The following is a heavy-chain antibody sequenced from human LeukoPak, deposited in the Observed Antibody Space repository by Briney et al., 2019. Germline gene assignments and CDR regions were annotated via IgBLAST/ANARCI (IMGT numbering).Heavy chain of an antibody. CDR3: AKDQAQIVVVPAAIGY. Sequence: PGGSLRLSCAASGFTFSSYAMSWVRQAPGKGLEWVSAISGSGGSTYYADSVKGRFTISRDNSKNTLYLQMNSLRAEDTAVYYCAKDQAQIVVVPAAIGYWGQGTLVTVSS. J-gene: IGHJ4*02. D-gene: IGHD2-2*01. CDR2: ISGSGGST. V-gene: IGHV3-23*01. CDR1: GFTFSSYA.